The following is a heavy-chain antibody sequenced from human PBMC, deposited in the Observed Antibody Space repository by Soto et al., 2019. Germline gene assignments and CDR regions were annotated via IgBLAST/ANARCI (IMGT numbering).Heavy chain of an antibody. J-gene: IGHJ4*02. CDR3: AKGSPQKGGQMVYFDY. Sequence: ASVKVSCKASGYTFTGYYMHWVRQAPGQGLEWMGWINPNSGGTNYAQKFQGRVTMTRDTSISTAYMELSSLRAEDTAVYYCAKGSPQKGGQMVYFDYWGQGTLVTVSS. CDR1: GYTFTGYY. V-gene: IGHV1-2*02. D-gene: IGHD2-8*01. CDR2: INPNSGGT.